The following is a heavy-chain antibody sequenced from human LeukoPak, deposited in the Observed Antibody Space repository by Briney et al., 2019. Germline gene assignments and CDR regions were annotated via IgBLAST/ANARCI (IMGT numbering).Heavy chain of an antibody. CDR1: GGTFSSYA. CDR2: IIPIFDTA. D-gene: IGHD3-22*01. V-gene: IGHV1-69*13. CDR3: ARDERYDSSGYPFDY. J-gene: IGHJ4*02. Sequence: ASVKVSCKASGGTFSSYAISWVRQAPGQGLEWMGGIIPIFDTAIYSQNFQDRITITADDSTNIAYMDLSSLRSDDTAVYYCARDERYDSSGYPFDYWGQGTLVTVSS.